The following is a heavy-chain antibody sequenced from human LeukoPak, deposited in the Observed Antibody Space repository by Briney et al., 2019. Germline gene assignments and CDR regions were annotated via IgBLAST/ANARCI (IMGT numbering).Heavy chain of an antibody. CDR2: VIPSGTT. Sequence: SETLSLTCTVSGGSITGSTYYWGWIRQPPGKGLEWIVSVIPSGTTYYNPSLRSRVTVSMDTSKKQFSLRLSSVTAADTAVYYCARHDYDSSGHRRDYYFDYWSQGTLVTVSS. D-gene: IGHD3-22*01. CDR1: GGSITGSTYY. J-gene: IGHJ4*02. V-gene: IGHV4-39*01. CDR3: ARHDYDSSGHRRDYYFDY.